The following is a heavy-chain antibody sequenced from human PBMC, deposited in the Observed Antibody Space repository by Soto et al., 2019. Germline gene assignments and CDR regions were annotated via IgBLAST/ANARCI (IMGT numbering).Heavy chain of an antibody. D-gene: IGHD3-3*01. V-gene: IGHV3-23*01. CDR3: ARWSYLDY. CDR2: ISGSDGKT. J-gene: IGHJ4*02. Sequence: LRLSCAASGFSFGSYALSWVRQAPGKGLEWVSTISGSDGKTFYADSVKGRFSISRDTSQSTLYLQMNSLRADDTAMYYCARWSYLDYWGQGTLVTVSS. CDR1: GFSFGSYA.